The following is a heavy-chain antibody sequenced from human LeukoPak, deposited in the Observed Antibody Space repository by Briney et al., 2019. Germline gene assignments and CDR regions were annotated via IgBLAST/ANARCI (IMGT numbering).Heavy chain of an antibody. J-gene: IGHJ5*02. CDR3: ARERAGVAATNNWFDP. CDR1: GFTFSDYS. CDR2: ISTSSSYI. Sequence: GGSLRLSCAASGFTFSDYSMHWVRQAPGKGLEWVSSISTSSSYIYYADSVKGRFTISRHNAKKSLYLQMNSLGAEDTAVYYCARERAGVAATNNWFDPWGQGTLVTVSS. V-gene: IGHV3-21*01. D-gene: IGHD2-15*01.